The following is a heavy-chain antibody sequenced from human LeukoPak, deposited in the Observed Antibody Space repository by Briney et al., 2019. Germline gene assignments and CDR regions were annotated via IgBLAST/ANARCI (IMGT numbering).Heavy chain of an antibody. V-gene: IGHV4-4*02. CDR2: INHSGST. J-gene: IGHJ4*02. CDR3: ASSSLGVVVAATPYYFDY. D-gene: IGHD2-15*01. CDR1: GGSISSSNW. Sequence: SETLSLTCAVSGGSISSSNWWSWFRQPPGKGLEWIGEINHSGSTNYNPSLKSRVTMSVDTSKNQFSLKLSSVTAADTAVYYCASSSLGVVVAATPYYFDYWGQGTLVTVSS.